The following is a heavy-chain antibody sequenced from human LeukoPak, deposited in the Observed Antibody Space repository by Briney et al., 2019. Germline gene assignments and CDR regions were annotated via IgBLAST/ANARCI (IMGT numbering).Heavy chain of an antibody. Sequence: RSGGSLRLSCAASGFTFSNHAMSGVRQAPGKGLQWVSVISGSGRTTEYADSVKGRFTISRDNSKNTLSLQMNSLRVEDTAIYYCAKNVVVKRYFDYWGQGTLITVSS. J-gene: IGHJ4*02. CDR3: AKNVVVKRYFDY. CDR2: ISGSGRTT. CDR1: GFTFSNHA. D-gene: IGHD2-15*01. V-gene: IGHV3-23*01.